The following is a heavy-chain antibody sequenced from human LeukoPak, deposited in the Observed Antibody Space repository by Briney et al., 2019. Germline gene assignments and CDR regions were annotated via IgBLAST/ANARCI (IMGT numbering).Heavy chain of an antibody. J-gene: IGHJ3*02. CDR1: GYTFTGYY. CDR3: ARDRYPRRNDAFDI. D-gene: IGHD1-1*01. V-gene: IGHV1-18*04. Sequence: ASVKVSCKASGYTFTGYYMHWVRQAPGQGLEWMGWISAYNGNTNYAQKLQGRVTMTTDTSTSTAYMELRSLRSDDTAVYYCARDRYPRRNDAFDIWGQGTMVTVSS. CDR2: ISAYNGNT.